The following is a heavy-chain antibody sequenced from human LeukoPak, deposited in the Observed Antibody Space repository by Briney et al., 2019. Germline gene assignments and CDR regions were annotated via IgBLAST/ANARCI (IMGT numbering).Heavy chain of an antibody. CDR3: ARLHYDVLTGPFDY. CDR1: GFTFSISS. Sequence: GGSLRLSCVASGFTFSISSMSWVRQAPGKGLEWVSYISSSSSSIYDADSVRGRFTISRESSKNTLWLQMNSLRVEDTAVYYCARLHYDVLTGPFDYWGQGTLVTVSS. CDR2: ISSSSSSI. J-gene: IGHJ4*02. V-gene: IGHV3-48*01. D-gene: IGHD3-9*01.